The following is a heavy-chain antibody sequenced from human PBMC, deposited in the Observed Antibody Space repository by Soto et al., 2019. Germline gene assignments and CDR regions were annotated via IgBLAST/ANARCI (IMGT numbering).Heavy chain of an antibody. CDR1: GFAFSDSA. CDR3: VSNDGFDI. Sequence: EVQLVESGGGLVQPGGSLKLSCVASGFAFSDSAIHWVRQSSGKGLEWVGRIKDKGNNYAIAYAASVTGRFTVSRDDSKNTAYLQINSLKIEDTAITAAVSNDGFDIWGQGTMVTVSS. J-gene: IGHJ3*02. V-gene: IGHV3-73*01. D-gene: IGHD1-20*01. CDR2: IKDKGNNYAI.